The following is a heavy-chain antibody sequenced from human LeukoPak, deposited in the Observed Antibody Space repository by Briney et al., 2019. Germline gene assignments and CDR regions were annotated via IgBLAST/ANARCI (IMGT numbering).Heavy chain of an antibody. CDR1: GFTFGNHW. V-gene: IGHV3-7*01. Sequence: GGSLRLSCAASGFTFGNHWMTWVRQAPGKGLEWLAHIKEDGSETAYVDSVRGRFTISRDNAKNSLYLQMSSLRDKDTAVYYCARDRGFFLFDYWGQGTLVSVSS. J-gene: IGHJ4*02. CDR3: ARDRGFFLFDY. CDR2: IKEDGSET. D-gene: IGHD3-10*01.